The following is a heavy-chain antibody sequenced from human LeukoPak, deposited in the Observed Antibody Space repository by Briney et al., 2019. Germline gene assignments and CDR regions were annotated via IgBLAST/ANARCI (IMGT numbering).Heavy chain of an antibody. Sequence: GGSLRLSCAAPGFTVSSYWVSWVRQAPGKGLEWVATIKEDGSDKYYVDSVKGRFSISRDNAENSLYLQMNSLRAEDTAVYYCTRDVHDYWGQGTLVTVSS. V-gene: IGHV3-7*01. D-gene: IGHD3-10*02. J-gene: IGHJ4*02. CDR1: GFTVSSYW. CDR2: IKEDGSDK. CDR3: TRDVHDY.